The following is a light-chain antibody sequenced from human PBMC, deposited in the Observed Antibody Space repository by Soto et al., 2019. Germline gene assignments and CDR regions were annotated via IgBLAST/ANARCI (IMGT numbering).Light chain of an antibody. Sequence: VLIQSPATLSLSPGERATLSCRASQTVSRYLAWFQQKPGQPPRLLIYDASNRATGIPARFSGSGSGTDYTLTISSLEPEDFAVSYCQQRSTWPLLTFGGGTKVEI. CDR2: DAS. CDR3: QQRSTWPLLT. CDR1: QTVSRY. V-gene: IGKV3-11*01. J-gene: IGKJ4*01.